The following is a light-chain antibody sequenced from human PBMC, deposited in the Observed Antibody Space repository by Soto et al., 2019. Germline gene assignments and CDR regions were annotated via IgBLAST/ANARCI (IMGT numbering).Light chain of an antibody. J-gene: IGKJ4*01. CDR2: DAS. CDR3: QQYVDLPPT. V-gene: IGKV1-33*01. CDR1: QDINNY. Sequence: DIQMTQSPSSLSASVGDRVTISCQASQDINNYLNWYRQKPGKAPKLLIYDASKLETGVPSRFSGSGSGTDFTFTISSLQPEDIATYYCQQYVDLPPTFGGGTKVEIK.